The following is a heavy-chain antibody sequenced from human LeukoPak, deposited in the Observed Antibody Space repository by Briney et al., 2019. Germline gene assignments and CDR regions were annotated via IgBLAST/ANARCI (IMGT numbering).Heavy chain of an antibody. J-gene: IGHJ5*02. CDR1: GYTFTSHD. Sequence: ASVTVSCKASGYTFTSHDINWVRQATGQGLEWMGWMNPNSGNTGYAQKFQGRVTMTRNTSISTAYMELSSLRSEDTAVYYCARGRGSYNWFDPWGQGTLVTVSS. V-gene: IGHV1-8*01. D-gene: IGHD3-16*01. CDR3: ARGRGSYNWFDP. CDR2: MNPNSGNT.